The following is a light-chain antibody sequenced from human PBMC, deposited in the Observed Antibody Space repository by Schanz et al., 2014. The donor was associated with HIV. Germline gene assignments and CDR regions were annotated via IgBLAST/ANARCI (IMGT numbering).Light chain of an antibody. CDR2: GNK. CDR3: AAWDDSLNGVV. Sequence: QSVLTQPPSVSGAPGQGVTISCTGSNSNIGAGYDVHWYQQLPGTAPKLVIYGNKNRPSGVPDRFSGSKSGTSASLAISGLQSADEAEYYCAAWDDSLNGVVFGGGTKVTVL. V-gene: IGLV1-40*01. CDR1: NSNIGAGYD. J-gene: IGLJ2*01.